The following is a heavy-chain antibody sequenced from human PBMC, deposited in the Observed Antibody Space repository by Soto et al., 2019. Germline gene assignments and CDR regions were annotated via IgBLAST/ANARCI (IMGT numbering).Heavy chain of an antibody. D-gene: IGHD5-12*01. CDR3: AHRPRGYAYYFDY. CDR2: IYWDEDK. V-gene: IGHV2-5*02. CDR1: GFSLRTRGVA. Sequence: ITLKESGPPLVKPTQTLTLTCTFSGFSLRTRGVAVGWFRQPPGKALEWLALIYWDEDKWYSPSLKSRLTIADDTSKNQVVLTMTNVDPVDTATYYCAHRPRGYAYYFDYWGQGILVTVSS. J-gene: IGHJ4*02.